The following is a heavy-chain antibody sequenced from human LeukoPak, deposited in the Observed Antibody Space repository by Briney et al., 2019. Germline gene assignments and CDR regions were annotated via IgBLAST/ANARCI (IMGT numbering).Heavy chain of an antibody. D-gene: IGHD5-12*01. CDR3: ARQVGYSGYDALDAFDI. CDR1: GYSFTSYW. J-gene: IGHJ3*02. CDR2: IYPGDSDT. V-gene: IGHV5-51*01. Sequence: GESLKISCKGSGYSFTSYWIGWVRQMPGKGLEWMGIIYPGDSDTRYSPSFQGQVTISADKSISTSYLQWSSLKASDTAMYYCARQVGYSGYDALDAFDIWGQGTMVTVSS.